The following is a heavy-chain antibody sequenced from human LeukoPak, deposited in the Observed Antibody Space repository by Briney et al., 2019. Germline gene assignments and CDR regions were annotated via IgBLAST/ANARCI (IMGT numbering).Heavy chain of an antibody. D-gene: IGHD3-16*02. CDR1: GRSFSGYY. CDR3: ARGQDYDYVWGSYRWYFDL. V-gene: IGHV4-34*01. CDR2: INHSGST. J-gene: IGHJ2*01. Sequence: PSETLSLTCAVYGRSFSGYYWSWLRQPPGKGLEWVGEINHSGSTNYNPSLKSRVTISVDTSKNQFSLKLSPVTAADTAVYYCARGQDYDYVWGSYRWYFDLWGRGTPVTVSS.